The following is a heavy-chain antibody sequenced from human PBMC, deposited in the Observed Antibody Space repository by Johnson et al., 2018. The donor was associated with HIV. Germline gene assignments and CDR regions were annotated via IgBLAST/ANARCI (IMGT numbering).Heavy chain of an antibody. D-gene: IGHD2-15*01. Sequence: EVQLVESGGGLVQRGGSLRLSCVASGVTVSNNYMIWVRQAPGKGLEWVSVIYSGGSTYQADSVKGRFTISRDNSKNPLYLQMNSLRAEDTAVYYCASRPGGDFCSGGSCRPNPYDGFDIWGQGTKVTVSS. J-gene: IGHJ3*02. CDR2: IYSGGST. V-gene: IGHV3-66*01. CDR1: GVTVSNNY. CDR3: ASRPGGDFCSGGSCRPNPYDGFDI.